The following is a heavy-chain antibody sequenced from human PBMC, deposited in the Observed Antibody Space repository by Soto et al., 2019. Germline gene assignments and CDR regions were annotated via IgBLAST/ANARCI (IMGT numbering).Heavy chain of an antibody. CDR1: GRSISSSSYY. Sequence: PSETLSLTCTVSGRSISSSSYYWGWIRQPPGKGLEWIGSIFYSGSTYYNPSLKSRVTISVDTSKNQFSLKLRSVTAADTAVYYCARHLTYCSAGSCYSDFPYYGMDVCGQGTTVTVSS. J-gene: IGHJ6*02. CDR3: ARHLTYCSAGSCYSDFPYYGMDV. CDR2: IFYSGST. V-gene: IGHV4-39*01. D-gene: IGHD2-15*01.